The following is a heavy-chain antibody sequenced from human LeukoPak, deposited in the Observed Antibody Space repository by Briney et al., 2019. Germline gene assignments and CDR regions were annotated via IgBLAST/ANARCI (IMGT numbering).Heavy chain of an antibody. Sequence: QPGGSLRLSCAASGFTFNIYAMSWVRQAPGKGLEWVSLISGSGATSLFADSVKGRFIISRDNSKNTLYLQMNSLRAEDTAVYFCAKTVRFSSGLGYFNHWGQGALVTVSS. J-gene: IGHJ4*02. CDR2: ISGSGATS. CDR1: GFTFNIYA. CDR3: AKTVRFSSGLGYFNH. D-gene: IGHD6-19*01. V-gene: IGHV3-23*01.